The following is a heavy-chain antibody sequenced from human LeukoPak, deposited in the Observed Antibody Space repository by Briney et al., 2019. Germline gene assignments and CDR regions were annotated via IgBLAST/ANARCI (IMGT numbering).Heavy chain of an antibody. CDR1: GGSISSYY. CDR2: ISHSGGT. V-gene: IGHV4-59*01. CDR3: AXAPXGXXXXXPNWXDP. Sequence: SETLSLTSTVSGGSISSYYWSWIRQPPGEGLEWIAYISHSGGTNYXLSLKSRVTISVDTSKNQFSLKLNSVTAADTAVYYCAXAPXGXXXXXPNWXDPWGQGTLVTVSS. J-gene: IGHJ5*02.